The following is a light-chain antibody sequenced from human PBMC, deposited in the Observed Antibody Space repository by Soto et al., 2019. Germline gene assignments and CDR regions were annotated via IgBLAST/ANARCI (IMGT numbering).Light chain of an antibody. V-gene: IGKV1-6*01. CDR3: VQDYNYPWT. J-gene: IGKJ1*01. CDR1: QGIRND. Sequence: AIQMTQSPSSLSASVGDRVTITCPASQGIRNDLGWYQQKPGKAPKVLIYAASNLLTGVPSKFSGSGSGTDFVLTISSLQAEDSATYYCVQDYNYPWTVGQGTKVEVK. CDR2: AAS.